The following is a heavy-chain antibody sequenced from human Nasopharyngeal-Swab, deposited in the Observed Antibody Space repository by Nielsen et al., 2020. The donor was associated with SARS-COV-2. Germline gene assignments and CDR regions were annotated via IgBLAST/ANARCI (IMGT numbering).Heavy chain of an antibody. J-gene: IGHJ6*02. Sequence: GESLKLSCAASGFTFGSYDMHWVRQATGKGLEWVSTIGITGDPYYPGSVKGRFTISRENAKNSLYLQMNSLRAGDTAVYYCARGTYCSSTSCYASGMDVWGQGTTVTVSS. CDR3: ARGTYCSSTSCYASGMDV. CDR1: GFTFGSYD. V-gene: IGHV3-13*05. CDR2: IGITGDP. D-gene: IGHD2-2*01.